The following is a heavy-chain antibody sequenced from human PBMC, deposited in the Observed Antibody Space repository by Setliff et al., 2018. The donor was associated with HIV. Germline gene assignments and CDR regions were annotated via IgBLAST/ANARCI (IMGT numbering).Heavy chain of an antibody. Sequence: GGSLRLSCAASGFTFSRYGMHWVRQAPGKGLEWVAFISYDGSKKYDAGFVKGRFTISRDNSKNTLYLQMNSLRTDDTAVYYCARDPYSSGWNEYLSYYSYYNMDVWGQGTTVTVSS. CDR3: ARDPYSSGWNEYLSYYSYYNMDV. D-gene: IGHD6-19*01. CDR2: ISYDGSKK. V-gene: IGHV3-30*04. J-gene: IGHJ6*02. CDR1: GFTFSRYG.